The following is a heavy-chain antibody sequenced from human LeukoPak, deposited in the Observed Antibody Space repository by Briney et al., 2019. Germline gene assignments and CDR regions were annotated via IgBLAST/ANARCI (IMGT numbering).Heavy chain of an antibody. Sequence: ASVKVSCKASGYTFTSYDINWVRQATGQGLEWMGWMNPNSGNTGYAQKFQGRVTMTRNTSISTAYMELSSLRSEDTAVYYCARVQLRYFDWLSDYYFDYWGQGTLVTVSS. V-gene: IGHV1-8*01. CDR1: GYTFTSYD. D-gene: IGHD3-9*01. CDR2: MNPNSGNT. CDR3: ARVQLRYFDWLSDYYFDY. J-gene: IGHJ4*02.